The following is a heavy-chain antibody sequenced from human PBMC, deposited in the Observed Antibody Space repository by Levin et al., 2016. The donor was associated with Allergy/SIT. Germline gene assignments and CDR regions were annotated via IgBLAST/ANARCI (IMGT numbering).Heavy chain of an antibody. D-gene: IGHD6-19*01. J-gene: IGHJ6*02. V-gene: IGHV3-33*08. CDR1: GFTFSSYS. Sequence: GESLKISCAASGFTFSSYSMNWVRQAPGKGLEWVAQIWIGGNYKYYADSVRGRFSVSRDDSKNTVDLQMDSLRGDDTAMYYCGRDGQSSAPYTMDVWGQGTTVIVSS. CDR2: IWIGGNYK. CDR3: GRDGQSSAPYTMDV.